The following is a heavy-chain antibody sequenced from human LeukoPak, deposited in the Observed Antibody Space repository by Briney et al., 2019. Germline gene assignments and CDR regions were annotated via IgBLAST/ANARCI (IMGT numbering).Heavy chain of an antibody. V-gene: IGHV3-30*04. CDR1: GFTFSSYA. CDR2: ISYDGSNK. J-gene: IGHJ4*02. D-gene: IGHD6-13*01. Sequence: PGRSLRLSCAAFGFTFSSYAMHWVRQAPGKGLEWVAVISYDGSNKYYADSVKGRFTISRDNSKNTLYLQMNSLRAEDTAVYYCARAPRGSSSWYYFDYWGQGTLVTVSS. CDR3: ARAPRGSSSWYYFDY.